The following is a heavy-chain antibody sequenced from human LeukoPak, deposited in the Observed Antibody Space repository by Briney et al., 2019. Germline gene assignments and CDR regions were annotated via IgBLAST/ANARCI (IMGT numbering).Heavy chain of an antibody. J-gene: IGHJ4*02. CDR3: AKDRYDYDDLDY. V-gene: IGHV3-30*18. CDR2: ISYDGSNK. CDR1: GFTFSSYG. D-gene: IGHD4-17*01. Sequence: GRSLRLSCAASGFTFSSYGMHWVRQAPGKGLEWVAVISYDGSNKYYADSVKGRFTISRDNSKNTLYLQMNSLRAEDTAVYYCAKDRYDYDDLDYWGQGTLVTVSS.